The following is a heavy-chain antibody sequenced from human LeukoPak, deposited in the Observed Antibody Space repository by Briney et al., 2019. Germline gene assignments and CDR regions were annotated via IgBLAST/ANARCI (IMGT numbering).Heavy chain of an antibody. D-gene: IGHD2-8*01. CDR2: ISANGGDT. Sequence: PGGSLRLSCSASGFTFSNSAMYWVRQAPGKGLEYVSSISANGGDTYYADSVKGRLTISRDNSKSTLYLQMSSLRPEDTAVYYCARGEKSWINGFDLWGQGTLVTVSS. V-gene: IGHV3-64D*06. J-gene: IGHJ4*02. CDR3: ARGEKSWINGFDL. CDR1: GFTFSNSA.